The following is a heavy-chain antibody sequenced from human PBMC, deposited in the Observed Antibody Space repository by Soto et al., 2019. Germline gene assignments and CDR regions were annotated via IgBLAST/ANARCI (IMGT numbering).Heavy chain of an antibody. CDR2: ISWNSGNI. Sequence: EVQLEESGGALVQPGRSLRLSCAASGFTFDDYAMYWVRQVLGKGLEWVSSISWNSGNIGYADSVKSRFTTSRDNAENPLYLQMNSLRPEDTALYYCGRSKGGYSYGPPFDYWGQGTLVTVSS. V-gene: IGHV3-9*01. J-gene: IGHJ4*02. CDR3: GRSKGGYSYGPPFDY. D-gene: IGHD5-18*01. CDR1: GFTFDDYA.